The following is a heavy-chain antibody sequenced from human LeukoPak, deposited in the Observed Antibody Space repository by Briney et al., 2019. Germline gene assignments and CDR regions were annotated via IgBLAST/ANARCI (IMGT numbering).Heavy chain of an antibody. CDR2: ISYDESDK. D-gene: IGHD3-16*01. V-gene: IGHV3-30*04. CDR1: GFTLSDYT. Sequence: PGGSLRLSCAISGFTLSDYTIHWVRQAPGKELEWVAVISYDESDKYFADSVKGRFTISRDASRNTVYLQMNSLRLEDTAVYYCARSDWRHTVGGDNKLDSWGQGTLVTVSS. CDR3: ARSDWRHTVGGDNKLDS. J-gene: IGHJ4*02.